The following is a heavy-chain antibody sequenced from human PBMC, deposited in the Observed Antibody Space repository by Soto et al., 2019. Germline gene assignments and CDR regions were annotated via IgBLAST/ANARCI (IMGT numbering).Heavy chain of an antibody. D-gene: IGHD2-15*01. CDR1: GGTFSSYA. CDR2: IIPIFGTA. V-gene: IGHV1-69*01. CDR3: ARPCYCSGGLNNWFDR. J-gene: IGHJ5*02. Sequence: QVQLVQSGAEVKKPGSSVKVSCKASGGTFSSYAISWVRQAPGQGLEWMGGIIPIFGTANYGQKFQGRVTISADESTSTAYMELSSLRSEDTAVYYCARPCYCSGGLNNWFDRWGQGTLVTVSS.